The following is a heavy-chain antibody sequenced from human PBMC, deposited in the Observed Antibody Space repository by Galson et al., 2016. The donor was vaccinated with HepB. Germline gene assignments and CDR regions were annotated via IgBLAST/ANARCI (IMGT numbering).Heavy chain of an antibody. D-gene: IGHD3-10*01. CDR1: GGSIRSGGYY. J-gene: IGHJ5*02. CDR3: ARANYYGSGSYMGSWVDP. V-gene: IGHV4-31*03. Sequence: TLSLTCTVSGGSIRSGGYYWSWIRQYPGKGLEWIGCIYYSGSTYYNPSPQIRVTISLDTSNNQFSLKLSSVTAADTAVYYCARANYYGSGSYMGSWVDPWGQGTLVTVSS. CDR2: IYYSGST.